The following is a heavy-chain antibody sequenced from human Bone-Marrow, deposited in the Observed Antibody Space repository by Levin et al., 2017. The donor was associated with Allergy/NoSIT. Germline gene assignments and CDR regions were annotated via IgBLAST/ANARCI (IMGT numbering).Heavy chain of an antibody. CDR2: IYHSGST. D-gene: IGHD5-12*01. Sequence: SETLSLTCAVSGYSISSGYYWGWIRQPPGKGLEWIGSIYHSGSTYYNPSLKSRVTISVDTSKNQFSLKLSSVTAADTAVYYCARVPSWRVATISYYYYMDVWGKGTTVTVSS. V-gene: IGHV4-38-2*01. CDR1: GYSISSGYY. CDR3: ARVPSWRVATISYYYYMDV. J-gene: IGHJ6*03.